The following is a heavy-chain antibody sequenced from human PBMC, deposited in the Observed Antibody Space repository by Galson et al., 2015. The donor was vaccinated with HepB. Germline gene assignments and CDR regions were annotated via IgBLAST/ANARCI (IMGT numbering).Heavy chain of an antibody. CDR1: GFTFSNAW. D-gene: IGHD1-26*01. V-gene: IGHV3-15*01. J-gene: IGHJ4*02. CDR3: TTELPWEPKIDY. Sequence: SLRLSCAASGFTFSNAWMSWVRQAPGKGLEWVGRIKSKTDGGTTDYAAPVKGRFTISRDDSKNTLYLQMNSLKTEDTAVYYCTTELPWEPKIDYWGQGTLVTVSS. CDR2: IKSKTDGGTT.